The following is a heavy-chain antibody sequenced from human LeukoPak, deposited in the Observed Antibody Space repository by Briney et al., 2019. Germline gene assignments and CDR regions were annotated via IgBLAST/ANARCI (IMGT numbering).Heavy chain of an antibody. CDR2: IYPGDSDT. V-gene: IGHV5-51*01. CDR3: ARQISSGWYSEYAFDI. Sequence: GESLKISCKGSGYSFTSYSIGWVRQMPGKGLEWMGIIYPGDSDTRYSPSFQGQVTISADKFISTAYLQWSSLKASDTAMYYCARQISSGWYSEYAFDIWGQGTMVTVSS. J-gene: IGHJ3*02. D-gene: IGHD6-19*01. CDR1: GYSFTSYS.